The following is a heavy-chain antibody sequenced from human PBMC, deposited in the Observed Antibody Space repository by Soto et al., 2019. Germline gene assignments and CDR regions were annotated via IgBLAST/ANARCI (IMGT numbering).Heavy chain of an antibody. CDR3: AKDISGWSAGESPIPLDF. Sequence: GGSLRLSCAASGFAFSDPYMSWIRQAPGKGLEWISYISSSGNTIYYADSVKGRFTISRDNAKRSLYLQMNSLRADDTAVYYCAKDISGWSAGESPIPLDFWGQGTQVTVSS. CDR1: GFAFSDPY. CDR2: ISSSGNTI. J-gene: IGHJ4*02. V-gene: IGHV3-11*04. D-gene: IGHD3-10*01.